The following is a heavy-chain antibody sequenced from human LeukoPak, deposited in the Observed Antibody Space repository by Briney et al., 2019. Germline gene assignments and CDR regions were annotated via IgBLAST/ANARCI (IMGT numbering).Heavy chain of an antibody. J-gene: IGHJ4*02. CDR1: GFTFSSYS. V-gene: IGHV3-48*01. D-gene: IGHD3-10*01. Sequence: PGGSLRLSCAASGFTFSSYSMNWVRQAPGKGLEWVSYISSSSSTIYYADSVKGRFTISRDNAKNSLYLQMNGLRAEDTAVYYCVRELSGFDYWGQGTLVTVSS. CDR3: VRELSGFDY. CDR2: ISSSSSTI.